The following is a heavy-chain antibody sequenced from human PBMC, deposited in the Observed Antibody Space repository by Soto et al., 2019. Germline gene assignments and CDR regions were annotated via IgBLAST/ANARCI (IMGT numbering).Heavy chain of an antibody. CDR1: GGTFSSYA. CDR3: ARGVREYDSSGYYHLFDY. Sequence: ASVKVSCKASGGTFSSYAISWVRQAPGQGLEWMGGIIPIFGTANYAQKFQGRVTITADKSTSTAYMELSSLRSEDTAVYYCARGVREYDSSGYYHLFDYWGQGTLVTVSS. D-gene: IGHD3-22*01. CDR2: IIPIFGTA. V-gene: IGHV1-69*06. J-gene: IGHJ4*02.